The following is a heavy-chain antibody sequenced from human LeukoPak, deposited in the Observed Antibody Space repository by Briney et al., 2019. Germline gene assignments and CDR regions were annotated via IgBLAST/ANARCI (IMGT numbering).Heavy chain of an antibody. CDR1: GYTFTSYG. CDR3: ARAGHCSGGSCYQTVFDY. Sequence: ASVKVSCKASGYTFTSYGISWVRQAPGQGLEWMGWISAYNGNTNYAQKLQGRVTMTTDTSTSTAYMELRSLRPDDTAVYYCARAGHCSGGSCYQTVFDYWGQGTLVTVSS. V-gene: IGHV1-18*01. D-gene: IGHD2-15*01. J-gene: IGHJ4*02. CDR2: ISAYNGNT.